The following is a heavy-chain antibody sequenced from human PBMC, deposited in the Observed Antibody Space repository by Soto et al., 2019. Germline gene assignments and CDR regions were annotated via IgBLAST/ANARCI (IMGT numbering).Heavy chain of an antibody. Sequence: GGSLRLSCAASGFTFDDYAMHWVRQAPGKGPEWVSGISWNSGTIVYADSVKGRFTVSRDNAKNSLYLQMNSLRVDDTALYYCAKGSLAAAAFNWFDPWGQGTLVTVSS. D-gene: IGHD6-13*01. CDR2: ISWNSGTI. CDR1: GFTFDDYA. J-gene: IGHJ5*02. V-gene: IGHV3-9*01. CDR3: AKGSLAAAAFNWFDP.